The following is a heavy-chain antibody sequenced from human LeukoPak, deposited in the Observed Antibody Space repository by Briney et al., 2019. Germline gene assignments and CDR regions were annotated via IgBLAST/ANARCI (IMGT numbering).Heavy chain of an antibody. J-gene: IGHJ4*02. D-gene: IGHD5-24*01. V-gene: IGHV4-61*02. CDR1: GDSIYSGNYY. CDR2: IYSSGTT. Sequence: SQTLSLTCTVSGDSIYSGNYYWSWIRQPAGKGLEWIGRIYSSGTTIYNPSLKSRVTISVDTSKNQFSLKLTSVTAADTAVYYCARAVGTDGYNLWVYWGQGTLVTVSS. CDR3: ARAVGTDGYNLWVY.